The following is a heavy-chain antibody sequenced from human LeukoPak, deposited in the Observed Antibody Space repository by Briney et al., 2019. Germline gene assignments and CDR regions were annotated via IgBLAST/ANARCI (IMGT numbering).Heavy chain of an antibody. V-gene: IGHV3-30-3*02. CDR2: ISYDGSNK. CDR1: GFTFSSYA. J-gene: IGHJ4*02. Sequence: PGGSLRLSCAASGFTFSSYAMHWVRQAPGKGLEWVAVISYDGSNKYYADSVKGRFTISRDSSKNTLYLQMNSLRAEDTAVYYCVKGKIVGATRSLDYWGQGTLVTVSS. D-gene: IGHD1-26*01. CDR3: VKGKIVGATRSLDY.